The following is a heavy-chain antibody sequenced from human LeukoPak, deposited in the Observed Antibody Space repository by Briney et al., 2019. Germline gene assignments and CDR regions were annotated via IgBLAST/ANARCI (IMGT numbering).Heavy chain of an antibody. J-gene: IGHJ4*02. CDR3: VRLAVTDTNY. V-gene: IGHV3-74*01. CDR1: GFTFNTYY. D-gene: IGHD2-21*02. CDR2: INADGTIT. Sequence: GGSLRLSCVAFGFTFNTYYMHWVRQAPGERLVWVSFINADGTITKYADSVKGRFTISRDNAKSTVYLQMNGLRVEDTAMYYCVRLAVTDTNYWGQGSLLTVSS.